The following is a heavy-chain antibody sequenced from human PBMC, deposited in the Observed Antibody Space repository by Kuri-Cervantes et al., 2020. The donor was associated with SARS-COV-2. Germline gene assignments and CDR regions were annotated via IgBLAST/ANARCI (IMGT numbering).Heavy chain of an antibody. D-gene: IGHD3-9*01. Sequence: GESLKISCAASEFTFSNYAIHWVRQAPGKGLEWVAVISSDGNYKYYGDSVKGRFSISRDNSKNTLYLQMNSLRAEDTAVYYCARDPQRYFDWLLSYYYYGMDVWGQGTTVTVSS. J-gene: IGHJ6*02. CDR2: ISSDGNYK. CDR3: ARDPQRYFDWLLSYYYYGMDV. V-gene: IGHV3-30-3*01. CDR1: EFTFSNYA.